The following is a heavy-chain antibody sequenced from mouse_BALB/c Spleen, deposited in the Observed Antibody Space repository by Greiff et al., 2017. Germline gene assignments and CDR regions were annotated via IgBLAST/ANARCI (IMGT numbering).Heavy chain of an antibody. V-gene: IGHV1-9*01. J-gene: IGHJ4*01. D-gene: IGHD2-2*01. CDR3: ARRELYYGYDFYAMDY. CDR1: GYTFSSYW. Sequence: VQLQQSGAELMKPGASVKISCKATGYTFSSYWIEWVKQRPGHGLEWIGEILPGSGSTNYNEKFKGKATFTADTSSNTAYMQLSSLTSEDSAVYYCARRELYYGYDFYAMDYWGQGTSVTVSS. CDR2: ILPGSGST.